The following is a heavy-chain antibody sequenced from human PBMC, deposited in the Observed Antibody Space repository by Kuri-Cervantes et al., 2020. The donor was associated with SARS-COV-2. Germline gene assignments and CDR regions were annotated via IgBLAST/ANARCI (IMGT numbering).Heavy chain of an antibody. CDR1: GYTLTELS. CDR3: ATAPILFCSGGSCYPRRQNWFDP. V-gene: IGHV1-24*01. Sequence: ASVKVSCKVSGYTLTELSMHWVRQAPGKGLEWMGGFDPEDGETIYAQKFQGRVTMTGDTSTDTVYMELSSLRSEDTAVYYCATAPILFCSGGSCYPRRQNWFDPWGQGTLVTVSS. J-gene: IGHJ5*02. D-gene: IGHD2-15*01. CDR2: FDPEDGET.